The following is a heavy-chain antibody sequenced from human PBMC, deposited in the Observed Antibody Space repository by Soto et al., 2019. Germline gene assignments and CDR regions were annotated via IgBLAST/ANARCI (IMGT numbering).Heavy chain of an antibody. V-gene: IGHV4-39*01. CDR2: IYYSGST. Sequence: SSETLSLTCTVSGGSISSSSYYWGWIRQPPGKGLEWIGSIYYSGSTYYNPSLKSRVTISVDTSKNQFSLKLSSVTAADTAVYYCATGNVYYYGSGGMWDHWGQGALVTVSS. CDR3: ATGNVYYYGSGGMWDH. J-gene: IGHJ4*02. CDR1: GGSISSSSYY. D-gene: IGHD3-10*01.